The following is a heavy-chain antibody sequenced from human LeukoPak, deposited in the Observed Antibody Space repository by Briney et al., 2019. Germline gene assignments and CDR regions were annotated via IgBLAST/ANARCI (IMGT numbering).Heavy chain of an antibody. CDR3: VRGAAPYSYYYMDV. V-gene: IGHV3-23*01. CDR1: GFTYRNYA. CDR2: ISGSGGHT. Sequence: GGSLRLSCTASGFTYRNYAMNWVRQGPGKGLEWVSVISGSGGHTDYADSVKGRFTISRDNSKNTLYLRMNSLRAEDTALYYCVRGAAPYSYYYMDVWGKGTTVTVSS. D-gene: IGHD2-21*01. J-gene: IGHJ6*03.